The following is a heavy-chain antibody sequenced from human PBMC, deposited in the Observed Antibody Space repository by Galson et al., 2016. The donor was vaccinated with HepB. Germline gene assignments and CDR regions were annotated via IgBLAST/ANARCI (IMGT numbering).Heavy chain of an antibody. V-gene: IGHV3-7*03. CDR2: IKEDGTPG. CDR1: GFTCSNYF. J-gene: IGHJ6*02. D-gene: IGHD3-16*01. Sequence: SLRLSCAASGFTCSNYFMGWVRQAPAKGLEWVANIKEDGTPGGYVESVRGRFTISRDGTENTLYLQMNSLRPEDTALYYCARWGYNYGMDVWGQGTTVTVSS. CDR3: ARWGYNYGMDV.